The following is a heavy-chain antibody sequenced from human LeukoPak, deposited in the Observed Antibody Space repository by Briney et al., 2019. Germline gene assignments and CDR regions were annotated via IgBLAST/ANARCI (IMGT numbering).Heavy chain of an antibody. V-gene: IGHV4-59*08. CDR1: GGSISSYY. CDR2: IYYSGST. CDR3: ARITTYAMGNWFDP. J-gene: IGHJ5*02. D-gene: IGHD2-8*01. Sequence: SETLSLTCTVSGGSISSYYWSWIRQPPGKGLEWIGYIYYSGSTNYNPSLKSRVTVSVDTSKNQFSLKLSSVTAADTAVYYCARITTYAMGNWFDPWGQGTLVTVSS.